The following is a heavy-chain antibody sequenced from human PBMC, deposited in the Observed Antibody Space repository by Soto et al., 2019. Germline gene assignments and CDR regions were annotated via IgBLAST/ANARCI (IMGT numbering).Heavy chain of an antibody. Sequence: GGSLRLSCAASGFTFSSYAMHWVRQAPGKGLEWVAVISYDGSNKYYADSVKGRFTISRDNSKNTLYLQMNSLRAEGTAVYYCARALRAVAKYGMDVWGQGTTVTVSS. D-gene: IGHD6-19*01. V-gene: IGHV3-30-3*01. CDR3: ARALRAVAKYGMDV. CDR1: GFTFSSYA. J-gene: IGHJ6*02. CDR2: ISYDGSNK.